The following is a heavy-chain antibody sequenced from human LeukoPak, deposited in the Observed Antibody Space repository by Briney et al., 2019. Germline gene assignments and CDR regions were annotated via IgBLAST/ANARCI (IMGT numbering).Heavy chain of an antibody. CDR3: ARGNYDYVWGSYRTYYFDY. D-gene: IGHD3-16*02. Sequence: SETLSLTCAVYGGSFSGYYWSWIRQPPGKGLEWIGDINHSGSTNYNPSLKSRVTISVDTSKNQFPLKLSSVTAADAAVYYCARGNYDYVWGSYRTYYFDYWGQGTLVTVPS. V-gene: IGHV4-34*09. CDR1: GGSFSGYY. CDR2: INHSGST. J-gene: IGHJ4*02.